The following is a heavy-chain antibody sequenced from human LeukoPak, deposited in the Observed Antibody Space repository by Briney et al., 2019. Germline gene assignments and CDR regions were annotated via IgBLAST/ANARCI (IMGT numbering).Heavy chain of an antibody. V-gene: IGHV5-51*01. Sequence: GESLKISCKGSGYSFTSYWIGWVRQMPGKGLEWMGIIYPGDSDTRYSPSFQGQVTISADKSISTAYLQWSSLKASDTAMYYCARLPTPTYSTVYNWFDPWGQGTLVTVSS. D-gene: IGHD4-11*01. CDR3: ARLPTPTYSTVYNWFDP. CDR1: GYSFTSYW. J-gene: IGHJ5*02. CDR2: IYPGDSDT.